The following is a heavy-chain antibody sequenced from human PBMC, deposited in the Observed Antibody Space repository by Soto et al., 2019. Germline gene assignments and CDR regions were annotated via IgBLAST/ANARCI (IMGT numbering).Heavy chain of an antibody. Sequence: ASVKVSCKSSGYVLSDYCIHWVRQAPGQGLEWLGWMKPDDGGPNYAQNFQGRVIMTRDTSTDTDYMELTRLTSDDTAVYFCVRDLRRQWRRLDPESYTGMDVWGQGTTVTVSS. CDR2: MKPDDGGP. J-gene: IGHJ6*02. D-gene: IGHD5-12*01. V-gene: IGHV1-2*02. CDR1: GYVLSDYC. CDR3: VRDLRRQWRRLDPESYTGMDV.